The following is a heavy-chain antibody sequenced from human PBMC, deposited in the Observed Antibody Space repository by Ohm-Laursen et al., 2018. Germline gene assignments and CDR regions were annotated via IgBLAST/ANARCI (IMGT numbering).Heavy chain of an antibody. CDR3: TTDGPIRYGSGRGMDV. CDR2: IKSKTDGGTT. Sequence: SLRLSCTASGFTFSNAWMSWVRQAPGKGLEWVGRIKSKTDGGTTDYAAPVKGRFTISRDDSKNTLYLQMNSLKTEDTAVYYCTTDGPIRYGSGRGMDVWGQGTTVTVSS. CDR1: GFTFSNAW. D-gene: IGHD3-10*01. J-gene: IGHJ6*02. V-gene: IGHV3-15*01.